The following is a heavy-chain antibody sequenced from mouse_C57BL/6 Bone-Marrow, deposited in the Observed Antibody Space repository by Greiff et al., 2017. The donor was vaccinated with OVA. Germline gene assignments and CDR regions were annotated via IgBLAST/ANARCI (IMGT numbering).Heavy chain of an antibody. D-gene: IGHD2-1*01. J-gene: IGHJ3*01. V-gene: IGHV1-81*01. CDR1: GYTFTSYG. Sequence: QVQLQQSGAELARPGASVKLSCKASGYTFTSYGISWVKQRTGQGLEWIGEIYPRSGNNYYNEKFKGKATLTADQSSSTAYMELRSLTAEDSAVYDCARESYYGNPGLVAYGGQGTVVTVTA. CDR3: ARESYYGNPGLVAY. CDR2: IYPRSGNN.